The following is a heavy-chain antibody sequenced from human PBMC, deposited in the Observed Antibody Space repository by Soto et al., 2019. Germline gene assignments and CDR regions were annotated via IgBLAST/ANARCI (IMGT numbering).Heavy chain of an antibody. CDR3: ARSVLGEWLVPTNNYYYYYMDV. CDR2: ISSSSSYI. V-gene: IGHV3-21*01. D-gene: IGHD3-3*01. CDR1: GFTFSSYS. Sequence: PGGSLRLSCAASGFTFSSYSMNWVRQAPGKGLEWVSSISSSSSYIYYADSVKGRFTISRDNAKNSLYLQMNSLRAEDTAVYYCARSVLGEWLVPTNNYYYYYMDVWGKGTTVTVSS. J-gene: IGHJ6*03.